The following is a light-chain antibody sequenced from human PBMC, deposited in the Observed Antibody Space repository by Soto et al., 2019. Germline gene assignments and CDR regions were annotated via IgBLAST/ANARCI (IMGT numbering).Light chain of an antibody. V-gene: IGLV2-11*01. J-gene: IGLJ2*01. CDR3: SSFAPSYRVI. CDR1: SSDIGSYNA. CDR2: DVF. Sequence: QSALTQPRSVSGSPGHSVTISCFGTSSDIGSYNAVSWYQQHPGKAPKLIIFDVFERPSGVPDRFSGSKSGNSASLTISGLQAEDESDYYCSSFAPSYRVIFGGGTNLTVL.